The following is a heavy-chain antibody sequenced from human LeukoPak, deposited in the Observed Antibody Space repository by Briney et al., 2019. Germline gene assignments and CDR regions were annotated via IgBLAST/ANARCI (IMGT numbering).Heavy chain of an antibody. D-gene: IGHD2-15*01. V-gene: IGHV3-30*18. CDR2: ISYDGSNK. J-gene: IGHJ6*03. Sequence: GGSLRLSCAASGFTFSSYGMHWVRQAPGKGLEWVAVISYDGSNKYYADSVKGRFTISRDNSEHTLYLQMNSLRAEDTAVYYCAKDQIYCSGGSCAYYYYYYMDVWGKGTTVTVSS. CDR1: GFTFSSYG. CDR3: AKDQIYCSGGSCAYYYYYYMDV.